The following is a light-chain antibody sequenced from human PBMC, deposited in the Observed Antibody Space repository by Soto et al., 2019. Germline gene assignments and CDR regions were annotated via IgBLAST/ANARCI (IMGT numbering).Light chain of an antibody. CDR1: QSVSSSF. CDR3: QQYGSSPLT. CDR2: GAS. V-gene: IGKV3-20*01. J-gene: IGKJ4*01. Sequence: EIVLTQSPGTLSLSPGERATLSCRASQSVSSSFLAWYQQKPGQAPRLLIYGASSRATGIPDRCSGSGSGTDFTLTISRLEPEDVAVYYCQQYGSSPLTFGGGTKVEI.